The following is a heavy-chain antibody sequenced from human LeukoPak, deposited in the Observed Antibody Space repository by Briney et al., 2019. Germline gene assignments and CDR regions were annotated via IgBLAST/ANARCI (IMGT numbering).Heavy chain of an antibody. Sequence: SETLSLTCNASGGSISSYYWSWIRQPPGKELEWIGYIHYSGSTNYNPSLKSRVTMSVDTSKNQFSLKLTSVTAADTAVYYCARGGSSSSWPFYYWGQGTLVTVSS. CDR2: IHYSGST. CDR1: GGSISSYY. J-gene: IGHJ4*02. V-gene: IGHV4-59*01. D-gene: IGHD6-13*01. CDR3: ARGGSSSSWPFYY.